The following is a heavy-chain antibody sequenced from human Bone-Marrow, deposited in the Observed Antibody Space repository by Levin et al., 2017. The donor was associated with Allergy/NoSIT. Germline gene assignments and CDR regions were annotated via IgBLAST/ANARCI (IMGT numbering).Heavy chain of an antibody. CDR3: PRLSGSQSGGYFFDS. CDR2: SRNRAYTYTP. Sequence: PGGSLRLSCAASGFTFSDHYLDWVRQAPGKGLEWVGRSRNRAYTYTPQYAASVEGRATISRDDSNNVLFLQMKSLRPEDTAVYYCPRLSGSQSGGYFFDSWGRGTLVAVSS. J-gene: IGHJ4*02. CDR1: GFTFSDHY. V-gene: IGHV3-72*01. D-gene: IGHD1-26*01.